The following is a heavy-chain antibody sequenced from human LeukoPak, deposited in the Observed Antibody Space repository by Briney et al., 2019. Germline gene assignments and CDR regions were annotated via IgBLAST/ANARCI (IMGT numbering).Heavy chain of an antibody. V-gene: IGHV3-33*01. CDR1: GFTFSTYG. D-gene: IGHD6-19*01. CDR3: ARAKDNSGRDGFDI. CDR2: IWYDGSNK. Sequence: GGSLRLSCAASGFTFSTYGIHWVRQAPGKGLEWVAVIWYDGSNKYYGDSVKGRFTISRDNTKNTLYLQMNSLRAEDTAVYYCARAKDNSGRDGFDIWGQGTMVTVSS. J-gene: IGHJ3*02.